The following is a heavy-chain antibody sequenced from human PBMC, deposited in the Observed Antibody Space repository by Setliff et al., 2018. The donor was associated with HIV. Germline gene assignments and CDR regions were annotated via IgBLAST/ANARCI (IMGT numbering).Heavy chain of an antibody. V-gene: IGHV1-69*05. CDR2: IIPLFGPA. D-gene: IGHD3-3*01. CDR1: GYNFISYH. Sequence: SGYNFISYHLHWVRQAPGQGHEWMGGIIPLFGPANYAQRFQGRVTITTDESTNLAYMELSSLTSEDTAVYYCAVGLHFLEWLSSIDYWGQGTLVTVSS. J-gene: IGHJ4*02. CDR3: AVGLHFLEWLSSIDY.